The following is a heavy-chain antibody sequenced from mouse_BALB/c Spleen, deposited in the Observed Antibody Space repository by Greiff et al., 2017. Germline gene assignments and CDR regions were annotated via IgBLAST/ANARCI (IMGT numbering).Heavy chain of an antibody. D-gene: IGHD2-3*01. CDR3: ARSDDGSAWFAY. CDR2: IDPSDSYT. J-gene: IGHJ3*01. Sequence: QVQLQQPGAELVKPGASVKLSCKASGYPFTSYWMHWVKQRPGQGLEWIGEIDPSDSYTNYNQKFKGKATLTVDKSSSTAYMQLSSLTSEDSAVYYCARSDDGSAWFAYWGQGTLVTVSA. CDR1: GYPFTSYW. V-gene: IGHV1-69*02.